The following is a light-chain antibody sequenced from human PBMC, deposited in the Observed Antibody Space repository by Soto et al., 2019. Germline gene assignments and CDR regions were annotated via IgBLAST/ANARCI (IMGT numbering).Light chain of an antibody. CDR3: HQYGSSPST. J-gene: IGKJ1*01. CDR1: QSVSSSY. V-gene: IGKV3-20*01. Sequence: EIVLTQSPGTLSLSPVERATLSCMASQSVSSSYLAWYQQKPGQAPRLLIYGASSRATGIPDRFSGSGSGTDFTLTISRLEPEDFAVYYCHQYGSSPSTFGQGTKVDI. CDR2: GAS.